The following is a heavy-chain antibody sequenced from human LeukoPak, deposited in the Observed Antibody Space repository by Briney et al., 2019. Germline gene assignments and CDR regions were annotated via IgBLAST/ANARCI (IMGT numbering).Heavy chain of an antibody. D-gene: IGHD3-10*01. CDR3: ARADILWFGELLLY. Sequence: SGGSLRLSCAASGFTFSSYWMHWVRQAPGKGLVWVSRINSDGSSTSYADSVKGRFTISRDNAKNTLYLQMNSLRAEDTAVYYCARADILWFGELLLYWGQGTLVTVSS. CDR1: GFTFSSYW. CDR2: INSDGSST. J-gene: IGHJ4*02. V-gene: IGHV3-74*01.